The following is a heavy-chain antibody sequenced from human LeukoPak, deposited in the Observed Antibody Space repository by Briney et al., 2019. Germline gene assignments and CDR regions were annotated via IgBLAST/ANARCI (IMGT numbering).Heavy chain of an antibody. Sequence: GGSLRLSCAASGFTLSSYAMSWVRQTPGKGLEWVSGISDSGGSTVYADSIKGRFITSRDNSKNMLYLQMNSLRAEDTAVYYCAKGKATGPYDAFDIWGQGTMVTVSS. J-gene: IGHJ3*02. D-gene: IGHD1-1*01. CDR1: GFTLSSYA. V-gene: IGHV3-23*01. CDR2: ISDSGGST. CDR3: AKGKATGPYDAFDI.